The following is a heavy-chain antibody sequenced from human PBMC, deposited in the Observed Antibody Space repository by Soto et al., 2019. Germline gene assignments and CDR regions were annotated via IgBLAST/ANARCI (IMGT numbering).Heavy chain of an antibody. V-gene: IGHV4-30-4*01. Sequence: SETLSLTCNVSGGSFSSGAFYWSWIRQPPGKGLEWIGYIYNSGSTDYNPSLKSRLTISVDTSKNQFSLKLGSVTAADTAIYYCASGSTHRGADAFDVWGEGTMVAVSS. CDR2: IYNSGST. D-gene: IGHD3-10*01. CDR3: ASGSTHRGADAFDV. CDR1: GGSFSSGAFY. J-gene: IGHJ3*01.